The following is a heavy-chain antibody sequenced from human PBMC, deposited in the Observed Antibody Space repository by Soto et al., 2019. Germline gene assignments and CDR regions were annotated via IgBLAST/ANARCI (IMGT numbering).Heavy chain of an antibody. D-gene: IGHD2-15*01. J-gene: IGHJ4*02. V-gene: IGHV1-18*01. Sequence: QVQLVQSGAEVKKPGASVKVSCKAAGYTFTSYGISWVRQAPGQGLEWMGWISAYNGNTNYAQKLQGRVTMTTDTSTCTAYMELRSLRSDDTAVYYCASDFRYCSGGSCYSDFWGQGTLVTVSS. CDR1: GYTFTSYG. CDR2: ISAYNGNT. CDR3: ASDFRYCSGGSCYSDF.